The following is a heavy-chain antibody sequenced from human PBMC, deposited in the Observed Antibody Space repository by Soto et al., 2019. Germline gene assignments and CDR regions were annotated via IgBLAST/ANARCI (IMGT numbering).Heavy chain of an antibody. CDR1: GFSFSDHW. J-gene: IGHJ4*02. CDR2: IKHDGSEK. V-gene: IGHV3-7*01. CDR3: AKAAH. Sequence: PGGSLRLSCAASGFSFSDHWMSWVRQAPGKGLEWVANIKHDGSEKYYADSVKGRFTISRDNAKNSLYLQMNSLRAEDTAVYYCAKAAHWGQGALVTVSS.